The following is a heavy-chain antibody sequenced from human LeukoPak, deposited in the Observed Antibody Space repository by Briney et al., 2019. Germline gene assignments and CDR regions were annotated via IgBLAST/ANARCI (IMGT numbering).Heavy chain of an antibody. CDR1: GFTFSSYA. CDR2: ISGSGDTT. D-gene: IGHD5-24*01. J-gene: IGHJ4*02. CDR3: AKGRQARCLQCLFDY. Sequence: GWSLSLSCAASGFTFSSYAMSWVRQAPGKGLEWVSGISGSGDTTYYADPVKGRFTISRDNSKNTLYLQMNSLRAEATAVYYCAKGRQARCLQCLFDYCGQGTLVPVS. V-gene: IGHV3-23*01.